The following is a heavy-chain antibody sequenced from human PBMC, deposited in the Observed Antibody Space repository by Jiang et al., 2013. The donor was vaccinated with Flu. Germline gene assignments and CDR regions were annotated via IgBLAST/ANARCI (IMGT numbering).Heavy chain of an antibody. V-gene: IGHV5-51*01. J-gene: IGHJ4*02. CDR3: ARHKRKYGDYGVDLDY. D-gene: IGHD4-17*01. CDR2: IYPGDSDT. CDR1: GYSFTSYW. Sequence: GAEVKKPGESLKISCKGSGYSFTSYWIGWVRQMPGKGLEWMGIIYPGDSDTRYSPSFQGQVTISADKSISTAYLQWSSLKASDTAMYYCARHKRKYGDYGVDLDYWGQGTLVTVSS.